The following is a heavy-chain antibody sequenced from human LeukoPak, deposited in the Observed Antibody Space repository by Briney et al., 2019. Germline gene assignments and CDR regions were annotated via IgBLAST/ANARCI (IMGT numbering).Heavy chain of an antibody. Sequence: ASVKVSCKASGYTFTGYYMHWVRQAPGQGLEWMGWINPNSGGTNYAQKFQGRVTMTRDTSISTAYMELSRLRSDDTAVYYCARDLGWRRDRYAFDIWGQGTMVTVSS. CDR1: GYTFTGYY. CDR2: INPNSGGT. CDR3: ARDLGWRRDRYAFDI. V-gene: IGHV1-2*02. J-gene: IGHJ3*02. D-gene: IGHD2-21*02.